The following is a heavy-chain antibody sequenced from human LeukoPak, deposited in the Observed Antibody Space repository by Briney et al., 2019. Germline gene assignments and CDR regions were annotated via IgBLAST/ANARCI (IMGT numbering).Heavy chain of an antibody. CDR3: ARAQTLFWEFDGFDI. CDR2: IWYDGSNK. Sequence: PGGSLRLSCSASGFIFSTFGMHWVRQAPGKGLEWVAVIWYDGSNKDYVDSAKGRFTISRDNVKNTLYLQMNSLRADDTAVYYCARAQTLFWEFDGFDIWGRGTKVTVSS. V-gene: IGHV3-33*01. J-gene: IGHJ3*02. D-gene: IGHD3-3*01. CDR1: GFIFSTFG.